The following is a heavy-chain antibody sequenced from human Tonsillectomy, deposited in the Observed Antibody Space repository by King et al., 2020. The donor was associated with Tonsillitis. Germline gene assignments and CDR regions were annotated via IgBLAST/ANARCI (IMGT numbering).Heavy chain of an antibody. Sequence: PLPESGPVLVQPPETLTLTCTVSGFSLSNARMGVRWIRQPPGKALEWLAHIFSNDEKSYSTSLKSRLTISKDTSKSQVVLTMTNMDPVDTATYYCARSTDDEDSSGDFRWEDWGQGTRGTGAS. CDR2: IFSNDEK. CDR3: ARSTDDEDSSGDFRWED. V-gene: IGHV2-26*01. J-gene: IGHJ4*02. CDR1: GFSLSNARMG. D-gene: IGHD3-22*01.